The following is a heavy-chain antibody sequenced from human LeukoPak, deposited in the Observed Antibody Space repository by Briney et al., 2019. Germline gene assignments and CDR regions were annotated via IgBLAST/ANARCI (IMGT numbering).Heavy chain of an antibody. J-gene: IGHJ6*02. CDR3: ARDCPIAAAGTRGHGMDV. CDR2: INPSGGST. CDR1: GYTFTSYY. Sequence: WASVKVSCKASGYTFTSYYMHWVRQAPGQGLEWMGIINPSGGSTSYAQKFQGRVTMTRDTSTSTVYMELSSLRSEDTAVYYCARDCPIAAAGTRGHGMDVWGQGTTVTVSS. D-gene: IGHD6-13*01. V-gene: IGHV1-46*01.